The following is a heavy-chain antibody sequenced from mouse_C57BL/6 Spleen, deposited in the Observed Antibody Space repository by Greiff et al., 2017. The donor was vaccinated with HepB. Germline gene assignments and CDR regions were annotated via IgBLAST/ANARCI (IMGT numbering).Heavy chain of an antibody. J-gene: IGHJ4*01. CDR3: ARLDNYDAMDY. Sequence: VQLQQSGAELARPGASVKLSCKASGYTFTSYGISWVKQRTGQGLEWIGEIYPRSGNTYYNEKFKGKATPTADKSSSTAYMELRSLTSEDSAVYFCARLDNYDAMDYWGQGTSVTVSS. V-gene: IGHV1-81*01. CDR2: IYPRSGNT. CDR1: GYTFTSYG. D-gene: IGHD1-3*01.